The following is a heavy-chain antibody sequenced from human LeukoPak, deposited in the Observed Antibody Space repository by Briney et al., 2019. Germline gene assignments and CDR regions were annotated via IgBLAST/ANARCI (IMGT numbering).Heavy chain of an antibody. CDR2: ISNGGDII. CDR3: ARVMWGEYYYDSSGFHESEY. D-gene: IGHD3-22*01. V-gene: IGHV3-48*03. Sequence: PGGSLRLSCAASGFTFSRYEMHWVRQAPGKGLEWVACISNGGDIIYSAGSVKGRFTISRDNAKNSLYLQMNSLRAEDTALYYCARVMWGEYYYDSSGFHESEYWGQGTLVTVSS. CDR1: GFTFSRYE. J-gene: IGHJ4*02.